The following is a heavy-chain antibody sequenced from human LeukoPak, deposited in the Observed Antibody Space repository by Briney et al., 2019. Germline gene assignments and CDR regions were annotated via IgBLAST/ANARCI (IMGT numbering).Heavy chain of an antibody. CDR3: ARAIGKLHRDY. CDR2: INHSGST. Sequence: SETLSLTCAVYGGSFSGYYWSWIRQPPGKGLEWIGEINHSGSTNYNPSLKSRVTISVDTSKNQFSLKLSSVTAADTAVYYCARAIGKLHRDYWGQGTLVTVSS. J-gene: IGHJ4*02. D-gene: IGHD1-7*01. CDR1: GGSFSGYY. V-gene: IGHV4-34*01.